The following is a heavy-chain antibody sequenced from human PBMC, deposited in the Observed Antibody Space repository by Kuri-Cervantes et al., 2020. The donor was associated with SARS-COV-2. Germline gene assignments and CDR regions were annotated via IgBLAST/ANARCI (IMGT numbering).Heavy chain of an antibody. CDR1: GFTFSSFP. CDR3: VKDSRVYYFDY. Sequence: GGSLRLSCAASGFTFSSFPMSWVRQAPGKGLGWVSGVSGIGANTYYADSVKGWFTISRDNSKNTLYLQMNSLRAEDTAVYYCVKDSRVYYFDYWGQGTLVTVLL. D-gene: IGHD2/OR15-2a*01. CDR2: VSGIGANT. V-gene: IGHV3-23*01. J-gene: IGHJ4*02.